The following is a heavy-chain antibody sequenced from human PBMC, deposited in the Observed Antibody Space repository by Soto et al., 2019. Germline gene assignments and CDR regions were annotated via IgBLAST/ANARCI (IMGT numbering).Heavy chain of an antibody. CDR2: IWYDGGNK. CDR1: GFTFSSYG. V-gene: IGHV3-33*01. J-gene: IGHJ4*02. Sequence: QVQLVESGGGVVQPGRSLRLSCAASGFTFSSYGMHRVRQAPGKGREWVAVIWYDGGNKYYADSVKGRFTISRDNSKNTLYLQMNSLRAEDTAVYYCARWGIAAGDYWGQGTMVTVSS. D-gene: IGHD6-13*01. CDR3: ARWGIAAGDY.